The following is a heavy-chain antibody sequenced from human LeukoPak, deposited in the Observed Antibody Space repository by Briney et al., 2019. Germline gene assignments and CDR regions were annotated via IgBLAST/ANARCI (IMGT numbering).Heavy chain of an antibody. V-gene: IGHV3-30-3*01. CDR1: GFTFSSYA. J-gene: IGHJ4*02. Sequence: GRSLRLSCAASGFTFSSYAMNWVRQAPGKGLEWVAVISYDESNKYYADSVKGRFTISRDNSKNTLFVQMNSLRAEDTAMYYCGTELRIATAGFDYFEHWGQGTLVTVSS. D-gene: IGHD6-13*01. CDR3: GTELRIATAGFDYFEH. CDR2: ISYDESNK.